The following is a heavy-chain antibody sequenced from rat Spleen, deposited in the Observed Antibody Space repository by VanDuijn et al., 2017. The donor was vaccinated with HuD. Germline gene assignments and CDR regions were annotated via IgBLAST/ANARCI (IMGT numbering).Heavy chain of an antibody. CDR3: AKDGTIYDGSYYYFDY. CDR2: ITNASGRT. V-gene: IGHV5-25*01. Sequence: EVQLVESGGGLVQPGRSMKLSCAASGFTFSNYYMAWVRQAPKKGLEWVASITNASGRTYYPDSVKGRFTISRDNAKSTLYLQMDSLRSEDTATYYCAKDGTIYDGSYYYFDYWGQGVMVTVSS. CDR1: GFTFSNYY. J-gene: IGHJ2*01. D-gene: IGHD1-12*02.